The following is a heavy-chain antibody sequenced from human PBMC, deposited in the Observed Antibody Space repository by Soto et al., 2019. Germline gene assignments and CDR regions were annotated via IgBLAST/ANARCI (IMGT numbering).Heavy chain of an antibody. CDR3: ARGPDGDYVNY. V-gene: IGHV4-59*01. Sequence: SETLSLTCTVSGGSISSYYWSWIRQPPGKGLEWIGYIYYSGSTNYNPSLKSRVTISVDTSKNQLSLKLSSVTAADTAVYYCARGPDGDYVNYWGQGTLVTVSS. J-gene: IGHJ4*02. CDR1: GGSISSYY. CDR2: IYYSGST. D-gene: IGHD4-17*01.